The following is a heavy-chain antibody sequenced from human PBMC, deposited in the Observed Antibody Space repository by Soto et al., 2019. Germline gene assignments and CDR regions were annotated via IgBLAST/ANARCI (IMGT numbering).Heavy chain of an antibody. CDR2: IWYDGSNK. D-gene: IGHD3-22*01. V-gene: IGHV3-33*01. CDR1: GFTFSSYG. Sequence: PGGSLRLSCAASGFTFSSYGMHWVRQAPGKGLEWVAVIWYDGSNKYYADSVKGRFTISRDNSKNTLYLQMNSLRAEDTAVYYCARDSKYYDSSGYHLGWWGQGTLVTVSS. CDR3: ARDSKYYDSSGYHLGW. J-gene: IGHJ4*02.